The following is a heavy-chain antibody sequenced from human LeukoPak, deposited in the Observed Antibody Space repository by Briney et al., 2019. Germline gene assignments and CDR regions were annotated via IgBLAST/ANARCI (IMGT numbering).Heavy chain of an antibody. CDR3: ARVVGATYYFDY. CDR2: INPNSGGT. Sequence: ASVKVSCKASGYTFTSYAMNWVRQAPGQGLEWMGWINPNSGGTNYAQKFQGRVTMTRDTSISTAYMELSRLRSDDTAVYYCARVVGATYYFDYWGQGTLVTVSS. V-gene: IGHV1-2*02. D-gene: IGHD1-26*01. CDR1: GYTFTSYA. J-gene: IGHJ4*02.